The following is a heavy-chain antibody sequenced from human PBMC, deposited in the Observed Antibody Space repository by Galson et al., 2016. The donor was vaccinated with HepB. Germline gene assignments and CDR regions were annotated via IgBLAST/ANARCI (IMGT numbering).Heavy chain of an antibody. CDR2: IDPSDSYT. J-gene: IGHJ4*02. Sequence: QSGAEVKKPGESLRISCKGSGYSFTSYWISWVRQMPGKGLEWMGRIDPSDSYTNYSPSFQGHVTISADKSLSTAYLQGSSLKASDTAMYYCARHRYYYDSSGYYYALGYWGQGTLVTVSS. V-gene: IGHV5-10-1*01. D-gene: IGHD3-22*01. CDR3: ARHRYYYDSSGYYYALGY. CDR1: GYSFTSYW.